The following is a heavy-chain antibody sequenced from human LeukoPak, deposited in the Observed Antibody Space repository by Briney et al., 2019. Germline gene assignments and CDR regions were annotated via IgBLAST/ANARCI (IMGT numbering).Heavy chain of an antibody. J-gene: IGHJ4*02. D-gene: IGHD6-13*01. CDR1: GGSISSSSYY. V-gene: IGHV4-39*01. CDR3: ARMKRYSSSWEEY. Sequence: SETLSLTCTVSGGSISSSSYYWGWIRQPPGKGLEWIGSIYYSGSTYYNPSLKSRVTISVDTSKNQFSLKLSSVTAADTAVYYCARMKRYSSSWEEYWGQGTLVTVSS. CDR2: IYYSGST.